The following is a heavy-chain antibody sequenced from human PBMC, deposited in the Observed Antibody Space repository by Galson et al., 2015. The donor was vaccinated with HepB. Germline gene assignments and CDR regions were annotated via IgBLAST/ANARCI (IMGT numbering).Heavy chain of an antibody. CDR2: IRADGNEK. Sequence: SLRLSCAASGFTFSSYWMSWVRQAPGKGLEWVASIRADGNEKSYAPSVKARFTISRDNAKNSLHLQLNSLRAEDTAVYYCARRSGSYFDVILGRFDQWGQGTLVTVSS. J-gene: IGHJ4*02. V-gene: IGHV3-7*01. CDR1: GFTFSSYW. D-gene: IGHD1-26*01. CDR3: ARRSGSYFDVILGRFDQ.